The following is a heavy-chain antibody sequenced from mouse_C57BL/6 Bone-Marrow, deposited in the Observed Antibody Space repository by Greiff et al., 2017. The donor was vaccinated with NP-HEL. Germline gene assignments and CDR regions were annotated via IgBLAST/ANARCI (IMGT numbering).Heavy chain of an antibody. CDR2: IYPEDGDT. J-gene: IGHJ1*03. D-gene: IGHD2-3*01. Sequence: VQLKESGAELVRPGASVKLSCTASGFNIKDYYMHWVKQRPEQGLEWIGRIYPEDGDTEYAPKFQGKATMNADTSSNTAYLQLSSLTSEDTAVYYCTEKRGYYFRVWGTGTTVTVSS. V-gene: IGHV14-1*01. CDR3: TEKRGYYFRV. CDR1: GFNIKDYY.